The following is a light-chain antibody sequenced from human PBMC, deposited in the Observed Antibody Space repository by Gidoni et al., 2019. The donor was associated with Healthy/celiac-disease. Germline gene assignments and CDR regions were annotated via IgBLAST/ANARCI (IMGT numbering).Light chain of an antibody. Sequence: DIQTTQSPSSLSASVGARVTITCRASTSSSSYLNWYQQKPGKAPKLLIYASSSLQSGVPPRFSGSGSGTDFTLTISRLQPEDVATYYCQQSYSTPQLTFGGGTKVEIK. CDR2: ASS. CDR3: QQSYSTPQLT. J-gene: IGKJ4*01. V-gene: IGKV1-39*01. CDR1: TSSSSY.